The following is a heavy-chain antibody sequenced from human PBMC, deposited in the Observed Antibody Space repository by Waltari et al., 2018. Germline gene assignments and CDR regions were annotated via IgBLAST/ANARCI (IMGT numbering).Heavy chain of an antibody. CDR3: ARREHDYDYVGGSYRRVIDTFDI. J-gene: IGHJ3*02. D-gene: IGHD3-16*02. CDR1: GDKISTYR. Sequence: EVRLVQSGAEVKKPGESPKISCKGSGDKISTYRIGWGRQVPGKGLEWMGIIYVGDSETRYSPSFRGQVTMSADKSITTAYLQWSSLKASDTAMYYCARREHDYDYVGGSYRRVIDTFDIWGQGTRVTVSS. V-gene: IGHV5-51*03. CDR2: IYVGDSET.